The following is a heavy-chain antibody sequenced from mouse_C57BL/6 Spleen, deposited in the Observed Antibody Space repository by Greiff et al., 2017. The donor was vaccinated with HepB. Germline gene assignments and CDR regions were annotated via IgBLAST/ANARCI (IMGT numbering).Heavy chain of an antibody. CDR3: ARSGGMGNDAYYFDY. CDR1: GYSITSDY. V-gene: IGHV3-8*01. J-gene: IGHJ2*01. D-gene: IGHD2-2*01. Sequence: EVMLVESGPGLAKPSQTLSLTCSVTGYSITSDYWNWIRKFPGNKLEYMGYISYSGSTYYNPSLKSRISITRDTSKNQYYLQSNSVTTEDTATYYCARSGGMGNDAYYFDYWGQGTTLTVSS. CDR2: ISYSGST.